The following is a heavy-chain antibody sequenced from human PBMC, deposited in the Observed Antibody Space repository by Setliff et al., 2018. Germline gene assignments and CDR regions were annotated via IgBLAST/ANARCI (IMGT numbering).Heavy chain of an antibody. CDR3: ARAGPTVTFFRVLVISWWDP. CDR1: GGSISSGSYY. Sequence: SETLSLTCTVSGGSISSGSYYWTWIRQPAGKGLEWIGHFHTGGSTNYNRSLRSRVSISVDTSKNQFSLKLSSVTAADTATYYCARAGPTVTFFRVLVISWWDPWGQGSLVTVSA. CDR2: FHTGGST. D-gene: IGHD3-3*01. V-gene: IGHV4-61*09. J-gene: IGHJ5*02.